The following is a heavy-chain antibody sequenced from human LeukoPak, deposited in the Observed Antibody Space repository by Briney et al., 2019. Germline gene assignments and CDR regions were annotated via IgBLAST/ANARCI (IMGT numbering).Heavy chain of an antibody. CDR3: ARGPYSSGWLFDY. V-gene: IGHV1-2*02. CDR1: GYTFTGYD. Sequence: ASVKVSCKASGYTFTGYDMHWVRQAPGQGFEWMGRINPNSGGTNYAQRFQGRVTMTRDTSISTAYMELSRLRSDDTAVYYCARGPYSSGWLFDYWGQGTLVTVSS. CDR2: INPNSGGT. J-gene: IGHJ4*02. D-gene: IGHD6-19*01.